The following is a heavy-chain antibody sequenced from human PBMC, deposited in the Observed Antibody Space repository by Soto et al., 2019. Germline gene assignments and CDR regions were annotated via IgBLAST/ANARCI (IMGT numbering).Heavy chain of an antibody. V-gene: IGHV3-23*01. CDR2: ISGSGGST. Sequence: PGGSLRLSCAASGFTFSSYAMSWVRQAPGKGLEWVSAISGSGGSTYYADSVKGRFTISRDNSKNTMYLQMNSLRAEDTAVFYCAKARGSSTPAPGNYWGQGTLVTVSS. CDR3: AKARGSSTPAPGNY. D-gene: IGHD2-2*01. CDR1: GFTFSSYA. J-gene: IGHJ4*02.